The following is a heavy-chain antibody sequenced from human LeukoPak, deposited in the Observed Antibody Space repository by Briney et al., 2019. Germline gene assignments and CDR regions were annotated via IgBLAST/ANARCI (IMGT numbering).Heavy chain of an antibody. CDR2: INPKSGGT. CDR1: GYTFTNYY. V-gene: IGHV1-2*02. Sequence: ASVKVSCKASGYTFTNYYIHWVRQAPGQGLEWMAWINPKSGGTNYAQKFQGRVTMTSDTSINTAYMELSRLRSDDTAVYYCARGRDSGSHTYYFDYWGQGTLVTPST. J-gene: IGHJ4*02. D-gene: IGHD1-26*01. CDR3: ARGRDSGSHTYYFDY.